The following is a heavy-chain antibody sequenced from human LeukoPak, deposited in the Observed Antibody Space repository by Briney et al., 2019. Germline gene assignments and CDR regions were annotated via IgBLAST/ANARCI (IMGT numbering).Heavy chain of an antibody. CDR1: GGSISSYY. D-gene: IGHD5-18*01. Sequence: SETLSLTCTVSGGSISSYYLSWIRQPPGKGLEWIGYIYYSGSTNYNPSLKSRVTISVDTSKNQFSLKLSSVTAADTAVYYCARAVKGRYSYGYVYWGQGTLVTVSS. CDR3: ARAVKGRYSYGYVY. CDR2: IYYSGST. V-gene: IGHV4-59*12. J-gene: IGHJ4*02.